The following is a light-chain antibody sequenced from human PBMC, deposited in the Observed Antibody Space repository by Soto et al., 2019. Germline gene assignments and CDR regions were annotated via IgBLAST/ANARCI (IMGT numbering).Light chain of an antibody. CDR3: QQGYSFPLT. CDR2: LAS. CDR1: QGIDNY. Sequence: DIQMTQSPSSVSASVGDRVTFICRASQGIDNYLAWYQQKPGKAPKLLIYLASTLQSGVPSRFSGSGSGTDFTLTISSLXXXXXXTYFCQQGYSFPLTFGGGTKVEI. J-gene: IGKJ4*01. V-gene: IGKV1D-12*01.